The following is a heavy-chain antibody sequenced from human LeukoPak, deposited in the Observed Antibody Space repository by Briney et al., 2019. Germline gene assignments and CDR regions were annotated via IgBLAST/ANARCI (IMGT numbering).Heavy chain of an antibody. D-gene: IGHD1-26*01. CDR1: GFTFDAHG. V-gene: IGHV3-20*04. J-gene: IGHJ4*02. CDR3: ARDPYGGGNYPPDY. CDR2: INWNGGST. Sequence: GGSLRLSCAASGFTFDAHGMSWVRQAPGKGLECVCGINWNGGSTDYADSLKGRFTISRDNAKNSLYLQMNSLRVEDTALYYCARDPYGGGNYPPDYWGQGILVTVSS.